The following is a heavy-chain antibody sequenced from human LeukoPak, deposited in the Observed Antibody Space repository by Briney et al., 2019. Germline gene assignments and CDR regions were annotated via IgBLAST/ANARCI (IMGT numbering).Heavy chain of an antibody. CDR3: ARLFNYDILTGPEFDY. J-gene: IGHJ4*02. Sequence: SETLSLTCTVSGYSISSGYYWGWIRQPPGKGLEWIGSIYHSGSTYYNPSLKSRVTISVDTSKNQFSLKLSSVTAADTAVYYCARLFNYDILTGPEFDYWGRGTLVTVSS. D-gene: IGHD3-9*01. CDR2: IYHSGST. V-gene: IGHV4-38-2*02. CDR1: GYSISSGYY.